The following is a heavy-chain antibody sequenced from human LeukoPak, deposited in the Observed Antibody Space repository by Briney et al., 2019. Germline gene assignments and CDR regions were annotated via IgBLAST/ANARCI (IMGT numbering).Heavy chain of an antibody. CDR1: GFTFSSYE. Sequence: GGSLRLSCAASGFTFSSYEMNWVRQAPGKGLEWVSYISSSGSTKYYAGSVKGRFTISRDNATNSLYLQMNSLRAEDTAVYYCARVISSSLYYYYGMDVWGKGTTVTVSS. J-gene: IGHJ6*04. CDR3: ARVISSSLYYYYGMDV. CDR2: ISSSGSTK. D-gene: IGHD6-13*01. V-gene: IGHV3-48*03.